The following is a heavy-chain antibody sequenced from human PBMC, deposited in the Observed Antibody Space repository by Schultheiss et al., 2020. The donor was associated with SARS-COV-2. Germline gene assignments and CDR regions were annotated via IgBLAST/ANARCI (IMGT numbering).Heavy chain of an antibody. D-gene: IGHD2-15*01. J-gene: IGHJ3*02. CDR1: GFTFSSYA. Sequence: GGSLRLSCAASGFTFSSYALHWVRQAPGKGLEWVAVISYDGSNKYYADSVKGRFTISRDNAKNSLYLQMNSLRAEDTAVYYCARYCSGGSCYSYAPALNDAFDIWGQGTMVTVSS. V-gene: IGHV3-30-3*01. CDR2: ISYDGSNK. CDR3: ARYCSGGSCYSYAPALNDAFDI.